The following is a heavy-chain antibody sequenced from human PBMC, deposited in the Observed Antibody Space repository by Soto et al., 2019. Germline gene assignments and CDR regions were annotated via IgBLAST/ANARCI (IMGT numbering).Heavy chain of an antibody. J-gene: IGHJ6*02. CDR3: ARALVGATNRDYYCMDV. D-gene: IGHD1-26*01. CDR2: INPSGGST. Sequence: QVPLVQSGAEVKKPGASVKVSCKAYGYTFTSYYMHWVRQAPGQGLEWMAIINPSGGSTSYAQKLQGRVIMYRDTSTSTVYMELISLRSDDTAVYYCARALVGATNRDYYCMDVWGQGTTVTVSS. CDR1: GYTFTSYY. V-gene: IGHV1-46*01.